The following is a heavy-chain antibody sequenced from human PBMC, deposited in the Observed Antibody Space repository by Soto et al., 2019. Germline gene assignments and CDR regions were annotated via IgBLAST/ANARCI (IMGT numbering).Heavy chain of an antibody. J-gene: IGHJ4*02. CDR2: IIPILGIA. CDR3: ARDRGCSGGSCYPPRIDY. V-gene: IGHV1-69*08. D-gene: IGHD2-15*01. CDR1: GGTFSSYT. Sequence: QVQLVQSGAEVKKPGSSVKVSCKASGGTFSSYTISWVRQAPGQGLEWMGRIIPILGIANYAQKFQGRVTITADKSTSTAYMERSSLRSEDTAVYYCARDRGCSGGSCYPPRIDYWGQGTLVTVSS.